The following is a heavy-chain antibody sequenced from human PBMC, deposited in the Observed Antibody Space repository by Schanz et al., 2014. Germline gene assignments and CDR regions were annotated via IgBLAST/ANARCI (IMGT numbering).Heavy chain of an antibody. V-gene: IGHV3-33*01. Sequence: QAQLMESGGGVVQPGTSLILSCSVSGFSLNTYGIHWFRQPAGKGLEWVAVIWNNGVTKYYADSVRGRFTISRDRFQNTLYLRMSRLRAEDTAVYYGARPRFDYGEVDYWGQGTLVTVSS. CDR3: ARPRFDYGEVDY. CDR1: GFSLNTYG. J-gene: IGHJ4*02. CDR2: IWNNGVTK. D-gene: IGHD4-17*01.